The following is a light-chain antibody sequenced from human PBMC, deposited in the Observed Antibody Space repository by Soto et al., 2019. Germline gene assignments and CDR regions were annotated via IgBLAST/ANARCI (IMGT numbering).Light chain of an antibody. Sequence: QSVLTQPPSASGTPGQRVTISCSGSSSNVGGNYVYWYQQLPGTAPKLLIYRNNQRPSRVPDRFSGSKSGTSASLDISGLRSADEADYYCAAWDGRLSAWVFGGGTKLTVL. J-gene: IGLJ3*02. CDR3: AAWDGRLSAWV. V-gene: IGLV1-47*01. CDR2: RNN. CDR1: SSNVGGNY.